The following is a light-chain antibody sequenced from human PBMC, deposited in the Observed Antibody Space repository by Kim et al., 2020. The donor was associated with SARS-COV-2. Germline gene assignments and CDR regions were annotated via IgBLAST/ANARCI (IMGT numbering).Light chain of an antibody. J-gene: IGKJ3*01. Sequence: EILMTQSPATLSVSPGERATLSCRASQSVNSNLAWYQQKPGQAPRLLIYGASTRATGIPARFSGSGSGTEFTLTVSSLQSEDFAVYYCQQYNAWPLTFGPGTKVDIK. CDR1: QSVNSN. CDR2: GAS. V-gene: IGKV3-15*01. CDR3: QQYNAWPLT.